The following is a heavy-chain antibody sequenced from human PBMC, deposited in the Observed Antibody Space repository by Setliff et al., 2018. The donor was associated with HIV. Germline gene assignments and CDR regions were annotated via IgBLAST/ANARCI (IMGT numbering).Heavy chain of an antibody. J-gene: IGHJ1*01. V-gene: IGHV5-51*01. CDR2: IYPGDSDT. CDR1: GYSFTTYW. Sequence: GESLKISCKGSGYSFTTYWIGWVRQMPGKGLEWMGIIYPGDSDTKYSPSFQGQVTISVDKSIRTASLQWSSLKASDSAMYYCARMGGRVDMTTVTTFGYFQDWGQGTLVTVSS. D-gene: IGHD4-17*01. CDR3: ARMGGRVDMTTVTTFGYFQD.